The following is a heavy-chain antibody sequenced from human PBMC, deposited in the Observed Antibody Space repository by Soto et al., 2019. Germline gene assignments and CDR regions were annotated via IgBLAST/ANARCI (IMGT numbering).Heavy chain of an antibody. D-gene: IGHD3-22*01. CDR1: GFTFSSYG. CDR2: IWYDGSNK. J-gene: IGHJ5*02. V-gene: IGHV3-33*01. Sequence: QVQLVESGGGVVQPGRSLRLSCAASGFTFSSYGMHWVRQAPGKGLEWVAVIWYDGSNKYYADSVKGRFTISRDNSKNKLYLQMNSLRAEDTAVYYCAREVQYYYDSSRFGWFDPWGQGTLVTVSS. CDR3: AREVQYYYDSSRFGWFDP.